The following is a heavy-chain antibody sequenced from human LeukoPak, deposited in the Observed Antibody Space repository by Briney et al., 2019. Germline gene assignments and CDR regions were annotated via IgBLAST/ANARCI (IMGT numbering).Heavy chain of an antibody. D-gene: IGHD6-19*01. CDR1: GFTVSSSY. J-gene: IGHJ6*02. CDR3: AKSSGSYYYYYYGMDV. V-gene: IGHV3-53*01. Sequence: GGSLRLSCTASGFTVSSSYMSWVRQAPGKGLEWVSIIYSDRSTYYPESVKGRFTISRDDSKNTLYLQMNSLRAEDTAVYYCAKSSGSYYYYYYGMDVWGQGTTVTVSS. CDR2: IYSDRST.